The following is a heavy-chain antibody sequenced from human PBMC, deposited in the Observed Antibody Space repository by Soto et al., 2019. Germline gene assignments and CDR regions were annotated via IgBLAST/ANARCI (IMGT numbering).Heavy chain of an antibody. V-gene: IGHV1-18*01. CDR1: GYTFTNYG. Sequence: ASVKVSCKASGYTFTNYGITWVRQAPGQGLEWMGGIGAYNGDTNYTQRLQGRVTMTTDTSTSTAYMELRSLRSDDTAVYYCARNCDFWSCSHYWCPATFVSV. CDR3: ARNCDFWSCSHY. J-gene: IGHJ4*02. D-gene: IGHD3-3*01. CDR2: IGAYNGDT.